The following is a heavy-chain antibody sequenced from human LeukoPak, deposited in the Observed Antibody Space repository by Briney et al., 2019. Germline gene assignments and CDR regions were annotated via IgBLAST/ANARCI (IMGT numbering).Heavy chain of an antibody. Sequence: PGGSLRLSCAASGFTFSSYSMNWVRQAPGKGLEWVSSISSSGNYIYYADSVKGRFTISRDNAKNSLYLQMNSLRAEDTAVYYCARDLSGVTGYTYGRGIDYWGQGTLVTVSS. D-gene: IGHD5-18*01. CDR3: ARDLSGVTGYTYGRGIDY. CDR1: GFTFSSYS. J-gene: IGHJ4*02. CDR2: ISSSGNYI. V-gene: IGHV3-21*01.